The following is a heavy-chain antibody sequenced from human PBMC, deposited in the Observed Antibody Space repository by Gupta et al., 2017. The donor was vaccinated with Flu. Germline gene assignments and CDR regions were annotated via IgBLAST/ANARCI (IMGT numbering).Heavy chain of an antibody. V-gene: IGHV3-21*01. Sequence: EVQLVESGGGLVKPGESLRLSCAASGFTFSTYNINWVRQAPGKGLEWVSSISSSSTYIYYADSVKARFTISRDNAKNSLYLQMNSLRAEDTAVYYCARSAYSYSYSRYYYGMDVWGQGTTVTVSS. CDR2: ISSSSTYI. D-gene: IGHD5-18*01. J-gene: IGHJ6*02. CDR1: GFTFSTYN. CDR3: ARSAYSYSYSRYYYGMDV.